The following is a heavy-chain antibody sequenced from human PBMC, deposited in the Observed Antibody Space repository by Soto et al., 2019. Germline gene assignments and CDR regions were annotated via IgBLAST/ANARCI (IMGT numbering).Heavy chain of an antibody. CDR2: INPSGGST. D-gene: IGHD6-19*01. V-gene: IGHV1-46*01. J-gene: IGHJ5*02. CDR1: GYTFSSYY. CDR3: ARKTVAGQSRSQFDP. Sequence: ASVKVSCKASGYTFSSYYMHWVRQAPGQGLEWMGIINPSGGSTSYAQKFQGRVTMTRDTSTSTVYMELSSLRSEDTAVYYCARKTVAGQSRSQFDPWGQGTLVTVS.